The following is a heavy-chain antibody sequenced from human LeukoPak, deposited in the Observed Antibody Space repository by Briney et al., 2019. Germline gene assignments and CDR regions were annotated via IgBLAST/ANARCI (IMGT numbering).Heavy chain of an antibody. V-gene: IGHV1-69*13. CDR2: IIPIFGTA. J-gene: IGHJ6*02. Sequence: GASVKVSCKASGGTFSSYAISWVRQAPGQGLEWMGGIIPIFGTANYAQKFQGRVTITADESTSTAYMELSSLRSEDTAVYYCARDMGYDRRFYYYYGMTSGAKGPRSPSP. D-gene: IGHD5-12*01. CDR1: GGTFSSYA. CDR3: ARDMGYDRRFYYYYGMTS.